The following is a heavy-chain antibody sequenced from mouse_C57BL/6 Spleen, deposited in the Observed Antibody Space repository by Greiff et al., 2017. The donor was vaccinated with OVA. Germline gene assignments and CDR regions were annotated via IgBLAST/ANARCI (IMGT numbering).Heavy chain of an antibody. J-gene: IGHJ4*01. CDR3: ARGGSSTGYAMDY. CDR1: GYTFTDYY. CDR2: INPNNGGT. D-gene: IGHD1-1*01. V-gene: IGHV1-26*01. Sequence: EVQLQQSGPELVKPGASVKISCKASGYTFTDYYMNWVKQSHGKSLEWIGDINPNNGGTSYNQKFKGKATLTVDKSSSTAYMELRSLTSEDSAVYYCARGGSSTGYAMDYWGQGTSVTVSS.